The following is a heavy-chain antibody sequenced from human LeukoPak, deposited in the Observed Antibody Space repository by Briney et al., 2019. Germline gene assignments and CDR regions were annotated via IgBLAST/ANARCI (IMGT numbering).Heavy chain of an antibody. CDR1: EFTFSGYD. CDR3: ARNLDV. D-gene: IGHD1-1*01. CDR2: ISSSGGII. J-gene: IGHJ4*02. V-gene: IGHV3-48*03. Sequence: PGGSLRLSCAASEFTFSGYDMRWVRQAPGKGLEWVSCISSSGGIIYYADSVKGRFTSSRDHAKNSLYLQMNSLRAGDTAVYYCARNLDVWGQGTLVTVSS.